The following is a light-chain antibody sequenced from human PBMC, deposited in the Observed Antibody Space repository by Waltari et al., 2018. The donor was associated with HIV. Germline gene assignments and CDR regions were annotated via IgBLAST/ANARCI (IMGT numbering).Light chain of an antibody. CDR1: SRDVGGYNY. CDR3: SSYAGSNWV. J-gene: IGLJ3*02. V-gene: IGLV2-8*01. CDR2: EVS. Sequence: QSALTQPPSASGSPGQSVTISCTGTSRDVGGYNYVSWYQQHPGKAPKFIIYEVSKRPSGVPGRFSGSKSGNTASLTVFGLQAEDEADYYCSSYAGSNWVFGGGTKLTVL.